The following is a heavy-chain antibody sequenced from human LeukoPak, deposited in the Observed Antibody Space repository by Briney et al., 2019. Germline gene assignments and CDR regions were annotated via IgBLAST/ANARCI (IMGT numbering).Heavy chain of an antibody. V-gene: IGHV1-8*03. CDR3: ARGRRQYSEFDF. CDR1: GYTFTSYD. J-gene: IGHJ4*02. D-gene: IGHD1-26*01. Sequence: ASVKVSCKASGYTFTSYDINWVRQATGQGLEWMGWMNPNSGNTGYGQKFQGRVTITRNTSINTAYMELSSLRSEGTAVYYCARGRRQYSEFDFWGQGTLVTVSS. CDR2: MNPNSGNT.